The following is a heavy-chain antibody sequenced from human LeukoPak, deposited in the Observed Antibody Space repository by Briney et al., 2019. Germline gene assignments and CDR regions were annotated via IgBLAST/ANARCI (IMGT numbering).Heavy chain of an antibody. CDR2: IYYSGST. V-gene: IGHV4-30-4*01. D-gene: IGHD4-11*01. Sequence: PSETLSLTCTVSGGSISSGDYYWSWIRQPPGKGLEWIGYIYYSGSTYYNPSLKSRVTISVDTSKNQFSLKLSSVTAADTAVYYCARAPRTTVTSYYYYYYYGMDVWGQGTTVTVSS. J-gene: IGHJ6*02. CDR3: ARAPRTTVTSYYYYYYYGMDV. CDR1: GGSISSGDYY.